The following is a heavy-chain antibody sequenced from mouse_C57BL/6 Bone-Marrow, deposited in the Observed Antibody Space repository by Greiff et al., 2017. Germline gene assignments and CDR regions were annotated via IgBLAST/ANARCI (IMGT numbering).Heavy chain of an antibody. CDR1: GYTFTSYW. Sequence: QVQLQQPGAELVKPGASVKLSCKASGYTFTSYWMQWVKQRPGQGLEWIGEIDPSDSYTNYNQKFKGKATLTVDTSSSTAYMQLSSLTSEDSAVYYCARGEGYSNLYAMDYWGQGTSVTVSS. V-gene: IGHV1-50*01. CDR2: IDPSDSYT. D-gene: IGHD2-5*01. J-gene: IGHJ4*01. CDR3: ARGEGYSNLYAMDY.